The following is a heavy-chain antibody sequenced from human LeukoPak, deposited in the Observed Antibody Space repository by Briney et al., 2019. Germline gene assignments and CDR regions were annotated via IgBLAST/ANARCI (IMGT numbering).Heavy chain of an antibody. D-gene: IGHD3-22*01. J-gene: IGHJ4*02. V-gene: IGHV3-23*01. CDR1: GFTFSSYA. Sequence: GGSLRLSCAASGFTFSSYAMSWVRQAPGKGLEWVSGISGSGDNTYYADSVKGRFTISRDNSKNTLYVQVNSLGTEDTAAYYCAKGSYYDSSGSFYSDYWGQGTLVTVSS. CDR3: AKGSYYDSSGSFYSDY. CDR2: ISGSGDNT.